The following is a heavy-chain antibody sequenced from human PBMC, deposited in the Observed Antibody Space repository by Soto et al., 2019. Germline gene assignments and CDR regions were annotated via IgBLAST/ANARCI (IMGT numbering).Heavy chain of an antibody. CDR2: INHSGST. V-gene: IGHV4-34*01. D-gene: IGHD3-10*01. J-gene: IGHJ6*02. CDR3: ARGYGSGPRPTYYYYYYGMDV. CDR1: GGSFSGYY. Sequence: SETLSLTCAVYGGSFSGYYWSWIRQPPGKGLEWIGEINHSGSTNYNPSLKSRVTISVDTSKNQFSLKLSSVTAADTAVYYCARGYGSGPRPTYYYYYYGMDVWGQGTTVTVSS.